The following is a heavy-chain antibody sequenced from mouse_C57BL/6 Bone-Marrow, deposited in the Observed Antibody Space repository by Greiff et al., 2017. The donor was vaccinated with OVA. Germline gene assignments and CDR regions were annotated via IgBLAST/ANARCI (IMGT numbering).Heavy chain of an antibody. V-gene: IGHV2-5*01. CDR1: GFSLTSYG. Sequence: VKLMESGPGLVQPSQSLSITCTVSGFSLTSYGVHWVRQSPGNGLEWLGVIWRGGSTDYNAAFMSRLSITKDNSKSQVFFKMNSLQADDTAIYYCAKKEGGYSLYAMDYWGQGTSVTVSS. CDR2: IWRGGST. J-gene: IGHJ4*01. D-gene: IGHD2-3*01. CDR3: AKKEGGYSLYAMDY.